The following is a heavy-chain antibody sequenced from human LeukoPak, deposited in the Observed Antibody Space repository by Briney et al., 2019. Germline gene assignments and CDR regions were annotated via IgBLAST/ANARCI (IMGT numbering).Heavy chain of an antibody. CDR1: GFTLSTYS. CDR2: ISSSASYM. Sequence: GGSLRLSCAASGFTLSTYSKNWVRQAAGKGLEWVSSISSSASYMYYADSVKGRFTISRDNAKNSLYLQMNSLRAEDTAVYYCARGGVGLLIIPGWEYDYYGLDVWGQGTTVTVSS. J-gene: IGHJ6*02. D-gene: IGHD3/OR15-3a*01. CDR3: ARGGVGLLIIPGWEYDYYGLDV. V-gene: IGHV3-21*01.